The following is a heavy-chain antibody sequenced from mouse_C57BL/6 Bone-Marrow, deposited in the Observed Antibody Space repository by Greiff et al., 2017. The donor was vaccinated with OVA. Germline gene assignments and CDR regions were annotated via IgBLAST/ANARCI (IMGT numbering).Heavy chain of an antibody. Sequence: VQLQQSGAELVRPGASVKLSCKASGYTFTDYYINWVKQRPGQGLEWIARIYPGSGNTYYNEKFKGKATLTAEKSSSTAYMQLSSLTSEDSAVYFCAITTVRLDYFDYWGQGTTLTVSS. CDR3: AITTVRLDYFDY. D-gene: IGHD1-1*01. J-gene: IGHJ2*01. CDR1: GYTFTDYY. CDR2: IYPGSGNT. V-gene: IGHV1-76*01.